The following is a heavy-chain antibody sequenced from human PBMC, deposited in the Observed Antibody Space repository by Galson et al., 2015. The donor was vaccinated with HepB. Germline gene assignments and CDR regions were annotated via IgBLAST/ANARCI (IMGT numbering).Heavy chain of an antibody. CDR3: AGWGGIVAWDAFDI. CDR1: GYTFTGYY. D-gene: IGHD3-22*01. J-gene: IGHJ3*02. CDR2: INPNSGGT. V-gene: IGHV1-2*04. Sequence: SVKVSCKASGYTFTGYYMHWVRQAPGQGLEWMGWINPNSGGTNYAQKFQGWVTMTRDTSISTAYMELSRLRSDDTAVYYCAGWGGIVAWDAFDIWGQGTMVTVSS.